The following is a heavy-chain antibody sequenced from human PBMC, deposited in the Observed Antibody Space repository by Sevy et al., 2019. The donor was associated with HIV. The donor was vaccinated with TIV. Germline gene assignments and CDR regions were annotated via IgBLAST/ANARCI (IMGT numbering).Heavy chain of an antibody. Sequence: SETLSLTCTVSGGSINSDHWNWIRQPPGKGLEWIGYVYYTGGTNYNPSLKNRVTISVDRTKNQFSLKLTSVTAADTAVYSSARRNDFDIWGQGTMVTGSS. J-gene: IGHJ3*02. CDR2: VYYTGGT. CDR3: ARRNDFDI. V-gene: IGHV4-59*08. CDR1: GGSINSDH.